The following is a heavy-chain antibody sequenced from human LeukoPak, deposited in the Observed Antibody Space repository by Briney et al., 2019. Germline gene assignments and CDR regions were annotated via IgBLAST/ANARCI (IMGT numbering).Heavy chain of an antibody. CDR2: INLNSGGT. Sequence: ASVKVSCKASGYRFTGYYIHWARQAPGQGLEWMGWINLNSGGTNYAQKFQGRVSMTRDTSVSTAYMEVSRLRSDDTAVYFCARDRRGYYDSGSYYPLIWGQGTLVTVSS. J-gene: IGHJ4*02. D-gene: IGHD3-10*01. CDR1: GYRFTGYY. V-gene: IGHV1-2*02. CDR3: ARDRRGYYDSGSYYPLI.